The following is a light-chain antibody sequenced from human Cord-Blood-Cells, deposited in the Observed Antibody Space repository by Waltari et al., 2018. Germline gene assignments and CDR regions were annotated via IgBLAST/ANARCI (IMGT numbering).Light chain of an antibody. J-gene: IGLJ3*02. CDR3: QSADSSGTYRV. V-gene: IGLV3-25*02. CDR2: KDS. Sequence: SYELTQPPSVSVSPGQTARITCSGDALPKQYAYWYQQKPGQAPVLVIYKDSERPSWIPERFSGSSSGTRVTLTISGVQTEDEADYYCQSADSSGTYRVFGGGTKLTVL. CDR1: ALPKQY.